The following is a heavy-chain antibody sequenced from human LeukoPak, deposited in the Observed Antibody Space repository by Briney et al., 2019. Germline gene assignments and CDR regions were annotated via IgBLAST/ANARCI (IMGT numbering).Heavy chain of an antibody. D-gene: IGHD5-24*01. CDR3: AKERWQQGGFADY. Sequence: PGGSLRLSCAASGFTFSSYAMHWVRQAPGKGLEWVAAISYDGSNKNYADSVKGRFTISRDNSKNTLYLQMNSLRAEDTAVYYCAKERWQQGGFADYWGQGTLVTVSS. V-gene: IGHV3-30*04. J-gene: IGHJ4*02. CDR2: ISYDGSNK. CDR1: GFTFSSYA.